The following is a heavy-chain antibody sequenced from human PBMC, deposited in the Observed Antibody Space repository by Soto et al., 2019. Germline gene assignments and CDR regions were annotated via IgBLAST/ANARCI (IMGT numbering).Heavy chain of an antibody. D-gene: IGHD3-9*01. CDR3: ARLEGLATTSYYFDY. V-gene: IGHV4-39*01. Sequence: SETLSLTCSVSGDSINSDNYYWGWIRQPPGKGLEWIGSIYYRGNTYYNPSLKTRVTISLDKSKSQFSLKLNSVTAADSAVYFCARLEGLATTSYYFDYWGQGTLVTVSS. CDR1: GDSINSDNYY. CDR2: IYYRGNT. J-gene: IGHJ4*02.